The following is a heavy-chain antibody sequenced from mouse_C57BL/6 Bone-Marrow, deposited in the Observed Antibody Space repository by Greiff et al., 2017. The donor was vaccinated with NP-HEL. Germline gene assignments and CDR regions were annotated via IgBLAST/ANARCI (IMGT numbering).Heavy chain of an antibody. CDR1: GFTFSDYY. CDR3: ARVRARDIDY. V-gene: IGHV5-16*01. CDR2: INYDGSST. Sequence: DVKLVESEGGLVQPGSSMKLSCTASGFTFSDYYMAWVRQVPEKGLEWVANINYDGSSTYYLDSLKSRFILSRDNAKNILYLQMSSLKSEDTATDYCARVRARDIDYWGQGTTLTVSS. J-gene: IGHJ2*01. D-gene: IGHD3-3*01.